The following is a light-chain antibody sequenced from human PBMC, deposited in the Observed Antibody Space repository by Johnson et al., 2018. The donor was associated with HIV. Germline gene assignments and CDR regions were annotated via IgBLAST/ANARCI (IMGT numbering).Light chain of an antibody. J-gene: IGLJ1*01. CDR3: GTWDSSLSAGV. CDR1: SSNIGNNY. V-gene: IGLV1-51*02. Sequence: QPVLTQPPSVSAAPGQKVTISCSGSSSNIGNNYVSWYQQFPGTAPKLLIFENNKRPSVIPDRFSASKSGTSATLGITGLQTGDEADYYCGTWDSSLSAGVFGTGTKVTV. CDR2: ENN.